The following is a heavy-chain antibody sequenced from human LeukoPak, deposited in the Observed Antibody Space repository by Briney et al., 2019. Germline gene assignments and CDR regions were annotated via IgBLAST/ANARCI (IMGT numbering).Heavy chain of an antibody. Sequence: SETLSLTCAVYGGSFSGYYWSWIRQPPGKGLERIGEINHSGSTNYNPSLKSRVTISVDTSKNQFSLKLSSVTAADTAVYYCARDRWLHLCFDYWGQGTLVTVSS. J-gene: IGHJ4*02. V-gene: IGHV4-34*01. CDR3: ARDRWLHLCFDY. CDR2: INHSGST. D-gene: IGHD5-24*01. CDR1: GGSFSGYY.